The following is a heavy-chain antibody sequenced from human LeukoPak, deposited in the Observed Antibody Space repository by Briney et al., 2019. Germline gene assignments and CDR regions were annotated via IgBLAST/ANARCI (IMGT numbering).Heavy chain of an antibody. V-gene: IGHV1-58*02. CDR1: GFTFTSSA. J-gene: IGHJ3*02. CDR3: AAVGLAVAGTNAFDI. CDR2: IVVGSGNT. D-gene: IGHD6-19*01. Sequence: GTSVKVSCKASGFTFTSSAMQWVRQARGQRLEWIGWIVVGSGNTNYAQKFQERVTITRDMSTSTAYMELSSLRSEDTAVYYCAAVGLAVAGTNAFDIWGQGTMVTVSS.